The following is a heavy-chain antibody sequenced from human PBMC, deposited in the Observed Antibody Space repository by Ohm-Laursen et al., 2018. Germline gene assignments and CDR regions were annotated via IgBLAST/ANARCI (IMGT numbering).Heavy chain of an antibody. D-gene: IGHD5-24*01. CDR2: SRKKVHNYST. Sequence: SLRLSCTASGFTFSDHYMDWVRQAPGKGLEWVGRSRKKVHNYSTAYAASVEGRFSISRDDSQNSLYLQMNSLKSEDTAVYFCASGGTDGYNSGNWGQGTLVTVSS. CDR1: GFTFSDHY. J-gene: IGHJ4*02. CDR3: ASGGTDGYNSGN. V-gene: IGHV3-72*01.